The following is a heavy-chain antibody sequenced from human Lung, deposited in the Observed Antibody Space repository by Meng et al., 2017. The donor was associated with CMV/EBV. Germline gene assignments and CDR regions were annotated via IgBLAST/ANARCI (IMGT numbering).Heavy chain of an antibody. CDR1: GYTFTNYG. D-gene: IGHD1-26*01. CDR2: INAYNGDT. V-gene: IGHV1-18*01. CDR3: ARVEVGITSGDY. Sequence: APLGRSGGEVKTPGRKVKGSCKASGYTFTNYGITWVRQAPGQGLEWMGWINAYNGDTNYAQTLQGRVTMTTDTSTSTAYMELRSLRSDDTAVYYCARVEVGITSGDYWGQGTLVTVPQ. J-gene: IGHJ4*02.